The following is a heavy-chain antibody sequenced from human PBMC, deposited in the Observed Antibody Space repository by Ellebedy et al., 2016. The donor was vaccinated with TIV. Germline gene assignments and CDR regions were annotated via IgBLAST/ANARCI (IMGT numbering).Heavy chain of an antibody. V-gene: IGHV3-53*01. Sequence: GESLKISCTVSGFSVRSNYMSWVRQAPGKGLEWVSVLFVNGATFYSDAVKGRYTISRHESKNTMYLQMNSLSAEDTAVYYCARDLTNHYYTMDVWGQGTTVTVSS. CDR3: ARDLTNHYYTMDV. D-gene: IGHD3-10*01. CDR2: LFVNGAT. J-gene: IGHJ6*02. CDR1: GFSVRSNY.